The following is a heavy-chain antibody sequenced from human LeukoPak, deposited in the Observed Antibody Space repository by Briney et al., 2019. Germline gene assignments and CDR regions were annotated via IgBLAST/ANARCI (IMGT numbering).Heavy chain of an antibody. CDR3: ARALTMTIDV. Sequence: ASVKVSCKSSGYTFTCYYIHWVRQPPAQGREWMGWINPNSGGANYAQKFQGRVTMSRDTSISTAYMELSRLRSDDTAVYYCARALTMTIDVWGQGTTVTVSS. CDR2: INPNSGGA. CDR1: GYTFTCYY. V-gene: IGHV1-2*02. D-gene: IGHD3-22*01. J-gene: IGHJ6*02.